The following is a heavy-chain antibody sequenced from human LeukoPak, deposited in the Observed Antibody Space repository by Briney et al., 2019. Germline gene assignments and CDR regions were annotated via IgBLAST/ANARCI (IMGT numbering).Heavy chain of an antibody. D-gene: IGHD6-19*01. CDR2: IYYSGST. CDR1: GGSISSYY. Sequence: SETLSLTCTASGGSISSYYWSWIRQPPGKGLEWIGYIYYSGSTNYNPSLKSRVTISVDTSKNQFSLKLSSVTAADTAVYYCAGLSSGWYEVGYWGQGTLVTVSS. CDR3: AGLSSGWYEVGY. J-gene: IGHJ4*02. V-gene: IGHV4-59*08.